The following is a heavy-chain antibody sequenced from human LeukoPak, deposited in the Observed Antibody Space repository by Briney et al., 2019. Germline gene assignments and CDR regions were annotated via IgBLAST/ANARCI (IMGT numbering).Heavy chain of an antibody. CDR1: GGSISSGGYP. D-gene: IGHD2-15*01. Sequence: SETLSLTCAVSGGSISSGGYPWSWIRQPPGKGLEWIGYIYHSGSTYYNPSLKSRVTISVDRSKNQFSLKLSSVTAADTAVYYCARVSLGSKRLHWFDPWGQGTLVTVSS. V-gene: IGHV4-30-2*01. CDR3: ARVSLGSKRLHWFDP. CDR2: IYHSGST. J-gene: IGHJ5*02.